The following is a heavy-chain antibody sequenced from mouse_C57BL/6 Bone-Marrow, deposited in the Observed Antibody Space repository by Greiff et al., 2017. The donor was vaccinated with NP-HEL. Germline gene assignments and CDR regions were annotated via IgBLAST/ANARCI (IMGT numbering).Heavy chain of an antibody. V-gene: IGHV5-16*01. CDR3: ARHLFYGYYFDY. CDR1: GFTFSDYY. J-gene: IGHJ2*01. Sequence: EVKLVESEGGLVQPGSSMKLSCTASGFTFSDYYMAWVRQVPEKGLEWVANINYDGSSTYYLDSLKSRFIISRDNAKNILYLQMSSLKSEDTATYYCARHLFYGYYFDYWGQGTTLTVSS. CDR2: INYDGSST. D-gene: IGHD1-1*01.